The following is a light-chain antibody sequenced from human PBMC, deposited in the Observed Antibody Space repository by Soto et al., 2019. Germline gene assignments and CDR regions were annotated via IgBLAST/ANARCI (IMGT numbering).Light chain of an antibody. J-gene: IGKJ2*02. V-gene: IGKV1-8*01. CDR2: AAY. CDR3: QQYYSYPRT. Sequence: AIRMTQSPSSFSASTGDRVTITCQASQGISSYLAWYQQKPGKAPKLLIYAAYTLQSGVPSRFSGSGSGTDFTLTISCLQSEDFATYYCQQYYSYPRTFGQGTKLEIK. CDR1: QGISSY.